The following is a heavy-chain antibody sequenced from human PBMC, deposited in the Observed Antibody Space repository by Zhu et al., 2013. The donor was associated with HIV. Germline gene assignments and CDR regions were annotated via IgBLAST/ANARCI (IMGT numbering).Heavy chain of an antibody. D-gene: IGHD3-9*01. Sequence: QVQLVESGGGVVQPGRSLRLSCAASGFTFSSYAMHWVRQAPGKGLEWVAVIPYDGSNKYYADSVEGRFTISRDNSKNTLYLQMNSLRAEDTAVYYCARVSVYDILTGYADYFDYWGQGTLVTVSS. CDR2: IPYDGSNK. V-gene: IGHV3-30-3*01. CDR1: GFTFSSYA. CDR3: ARVSVYDILTGYADYFDY. J-gene: IGHJ4*02.